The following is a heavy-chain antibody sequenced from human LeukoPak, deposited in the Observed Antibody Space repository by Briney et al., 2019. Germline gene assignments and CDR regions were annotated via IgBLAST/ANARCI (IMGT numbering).Heavy chain of an antibody. CDR3: ARDRPEITMIVVVITSMDY. J-gene: IGHJ4*02. Sequence: ASVKVSCKASGYTFTSYGISWVRQAPGQGLEWMGWISDYNGNTNYAQKLQGRVTMTTDTSTSTAYMELRSLRSDDTAVYYCARDRPEITMIVVVITSMDYWGQGTLVTVSS. D-gene: IGHD3-22*01. CDR1: GYTFTSYG. V-gene: IGHV1-18*01. CDR2: ISDYNGNT.